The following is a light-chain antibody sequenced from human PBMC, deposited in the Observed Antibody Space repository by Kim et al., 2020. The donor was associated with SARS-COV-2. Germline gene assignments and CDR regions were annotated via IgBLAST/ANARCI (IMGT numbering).Light chain of an antibody. CDR3: NSRDTNNNVI. J-gene: IGLJ2*01. V-gene: IGLV3-19*01. CDR2: GKN. CDR1: SLRSYY. Sequence: SSEPTQDPAVSVALGQTVRITCQGDSLRSYYATWYQQKPGEAPIVVIYGKNNRPSGIPDRFSGSSSGNTASLTITATQAGDEADYYCNSRDTNNNVIFGG.